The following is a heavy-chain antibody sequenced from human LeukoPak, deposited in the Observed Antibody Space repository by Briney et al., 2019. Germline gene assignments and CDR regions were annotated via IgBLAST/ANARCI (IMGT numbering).Heavy chain of an antibody. Sequence: GGSLRLSCAASGFTFTSQGMAWVRQAPAKGLERVSAITGSGDNTYYADSVKGRFTISRNNSKNTLYQQMNSLSAEDTAVYYCAKMQGYFDLWGRGTLVTVSS. CDR2: ITGSGDNT. V-gene: IGHV3-23*01. J-gene: IGHJ2*01. CDR1: GFTFTSQG. CDR3: AKMQGYFDL.